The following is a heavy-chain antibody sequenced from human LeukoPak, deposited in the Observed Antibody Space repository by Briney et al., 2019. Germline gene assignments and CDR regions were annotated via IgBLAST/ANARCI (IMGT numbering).Heavy chain of an antibody. J-gene: IGHJ4*02. CDR2: INHSGST. D-gene: IGHD3-10*01. V-gene: IGHV4-34*01. Sequence: NPSETLSLTCAVYGGSFSGYYWSWIRQPPGKGLEWIGEINHSGSTNYNPSLKSRVTMSVDTSRNQFSLKLTSVTAADTAVYYCARGGGYASGNYRFVDYWGQGTLVTVSS. CDR1: GGSFSGYY. CDR3: ARGGGYASGNYRFVDY.